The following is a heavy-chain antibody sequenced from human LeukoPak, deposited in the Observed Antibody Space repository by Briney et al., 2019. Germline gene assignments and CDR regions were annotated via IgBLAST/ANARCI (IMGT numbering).Heavy chain of an antibody. V-gene: IGHV1-8*01. CDR3: ARDGSSSRVGAAFDI. Sequence: GASVKVSCKASGYTFTSYDINWVRQATGQGLEWMGWMNPNSGNTGYAQKLQGRVTMTTDTSTSTAYMELRSLRSDDTAVYYCARDGSSSRVGAAFDIWGQGTMVTVSS. J-gene: IGHJ3*02. CDR1: GYTFTSYD. D-gene: IGHD6-13*01. CDR2: MNPNSGNT.